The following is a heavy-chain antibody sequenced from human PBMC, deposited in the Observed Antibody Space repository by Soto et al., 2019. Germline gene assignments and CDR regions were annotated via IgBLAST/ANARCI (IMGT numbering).Heavy chain of an antibody. D-gene: IGHD1-26*01. CDR2: ISAYNGNT. J-gene: IGHJ6*02. CDR1: GYTFTSYG. Sequence: ASVKVSCKASGYTFTSYGISWVRQAPGQGLEWMGWISAYNGNTNYAQKLQGRVTMTTDTSTSTAYMELRSPRSDDTAVYYCARVVGATAYYYYGMDVWGQGTTVTVSS. V-gene: IGHV1-18*01. CDR3: ARVVGATAYYYYGMDV.